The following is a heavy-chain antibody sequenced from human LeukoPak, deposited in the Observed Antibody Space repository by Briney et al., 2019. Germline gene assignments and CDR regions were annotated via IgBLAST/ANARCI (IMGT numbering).Heavy chain of an antibody. V-gene: IGHV3-74*01. Sequence: PGGSLRLSCAASGFTFSNYWMHWVRQAPGKGLEWVARIISDGSSISYADSVKARFTISRDNAMNRLYLQMNSLRAEGTAVYYCARDRRYYGVDVWGQGTTVTVSS. J-gene: IGHJ6*02. CDR2: IISDGSSI. CDR1: GFTFSNYW. CDR3: ARDRRYYGVDV.